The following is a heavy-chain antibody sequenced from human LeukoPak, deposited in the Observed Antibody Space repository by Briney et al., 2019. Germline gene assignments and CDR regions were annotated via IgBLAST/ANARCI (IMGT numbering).Heavy chain of an antibody. CDR1: GGSISSGGYS. D-gene: IGHD1-26*01. V-gene: IGHV4-30-4*07. Sequence: SQTLSLTCAVSGGSISSGGYSWSWIRQPPGKGLEWIGYIYYSGSTNYNPSLKSRVTISVDTSKNQFSLKLSSVTAADTAVYYCARDVSGGSYIFDYWGQGTLVTVSS. J-gene: IGHJ4*02. CDR3: ARDVSGGSYIFDY. CDR2: IYYSGST.